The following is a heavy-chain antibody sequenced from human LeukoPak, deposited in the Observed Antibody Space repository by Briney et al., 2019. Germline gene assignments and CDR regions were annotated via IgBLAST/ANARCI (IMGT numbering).Heavy chain of an antibody. D-gene: IGHD2-21*02. Sequence: PSETLSLTCTVSGRSISSYYWSWIRQPAGKGLEWIGRIYTSGSTNYNPSLKSRVTMSVDTSKNQFSLKLSSVTAADTAVYYCAGVGVTDEKDYFDYWGQGTLVTVSS. CDR3: AGVGVTDEKDYFDY. CDR2: IYTSGST. J-gene: IGHJ4*02. V-gene: IGHV4-4*07. CDR1: GRSISSYY.